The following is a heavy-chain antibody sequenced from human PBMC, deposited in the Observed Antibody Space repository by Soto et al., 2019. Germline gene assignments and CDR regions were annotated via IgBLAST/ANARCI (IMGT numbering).Heavy chain of an antibody. J-gene: IGHJ6*04. CDR2: ISGSGGST. V-gene: IGHV3-23*01. D-gene: IGHD3-10*01. CDR3: AKDRGYYYGSGSRGGMDV. CDR1: GFTFSSYA. Sequence: GGSLRLSCAASGFTFSSYAMSWVRQAPGKGLEWVSAISGSGGSTYYADSVKGRFTISRENSKNTLYLQMNSLRAEDTAVYYCAKDRGYYYGSGSRGGMDVWGKGTTVTVSS.